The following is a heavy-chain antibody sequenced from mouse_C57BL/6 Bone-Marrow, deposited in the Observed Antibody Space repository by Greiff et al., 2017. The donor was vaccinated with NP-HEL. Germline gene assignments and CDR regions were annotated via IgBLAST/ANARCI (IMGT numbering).Heavy chain of an antibody. D-gene: IGHD2-4*01. V-gene: IGHV1-81*01. CDR2: IYPRSGNT. Sequence: VQLQQSGAELARPGASVKLSCKASGYTFTSYGISWVKQRTGQGLEWIGEIYPRSGNTYYTEKFKGKATLTADKSSSTAYMELRSLTSEDSAVYFCASPQLRRGFAYWGQGTLVTVSA. CDR1: GYTFTSYG. J-gene: IGHJ3*01. CDR3: ASPQLRRGFAY.